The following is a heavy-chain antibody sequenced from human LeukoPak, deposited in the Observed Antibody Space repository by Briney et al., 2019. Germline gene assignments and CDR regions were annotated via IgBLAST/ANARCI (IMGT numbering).Heavy chain of an antibody. CDR1: GFTFSNAW. CDR3: ARGPSSSFYTDV. CDR2: ISSSGSTI. J-gene: IGHJ6*03. Sequence: GGSLRLSCAASGFTFSNAWMSWVRQAPGKGLEWVSYISSSGSTIYYADSVKGRFTISRDNSKDTLYLQMGSLRPEDTAVYYCARGPSSSFYTDVWGKGTTVTISS. V-gene: IGHV3-48*01.